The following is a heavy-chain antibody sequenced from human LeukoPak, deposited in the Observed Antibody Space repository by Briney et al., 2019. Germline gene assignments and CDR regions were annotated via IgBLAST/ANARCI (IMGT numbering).Heavy chain of an antibody. Sequence: GGSLRLSCAASGFTFSSYWMHWVRHAPGKGLVWVSRINSDGSSTSYADSVRGRFTISRDNAKNTLYLQMNSLRAEDTAVYFCCYDSSGYYLEAFDIGGQGTMVTVSS. CDR1: GFTFSSYW. J-gene: IGHJ3*02. V-gene: IGHV3-74*01. CDR3: CYDSSGYYLEAFDI. D-gene: IGHD3-22*01. CDR2: INSDGSST.